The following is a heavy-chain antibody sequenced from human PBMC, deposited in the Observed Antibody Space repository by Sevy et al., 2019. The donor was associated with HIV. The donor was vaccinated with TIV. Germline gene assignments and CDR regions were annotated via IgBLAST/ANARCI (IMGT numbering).Heavy chain of an antibody. CDR3: ARDGYIVVVPAASSDDAFDI. V-gene: IGHV3-21*01. J-gene: IGHJ3*02. D-gene: IGHD2-2*01. CDR2: ISSSSSYI. Sequence: GESLKISCAASGFTFSSYSMNWVRQAPGKWLEWVSSISSSSSYIYYADSVKGRFTISRDNAKNSLYLQMNSLRAEDTAVYYCARDGYIVVVPAASSDDAFDIWGQGTMVTVSS. CDR1: GFTFSSYS.